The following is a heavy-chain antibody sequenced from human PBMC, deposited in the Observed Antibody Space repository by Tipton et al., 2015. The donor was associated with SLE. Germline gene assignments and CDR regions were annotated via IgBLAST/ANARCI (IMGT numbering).Heavy chain of an antibody. J-gene: IGHJ4*02. D-gene: IGHD1-26*01. Sequence: SLRLSCTASGFTFGDYAMSWVRQAPGKGLEWVGFIRSKAYGGTTEYAASVKGRFTISRDDSKSIAYLQMNSLNTEDTAVYYCTRKRYSGSCFDYWGQGTLVTVSS. CDR1: GFTFGDYA. V-gene: IGHV3-49*04. CDR2: IRSKAYGGTT. CDR3: TRKRYSGSCFDY.